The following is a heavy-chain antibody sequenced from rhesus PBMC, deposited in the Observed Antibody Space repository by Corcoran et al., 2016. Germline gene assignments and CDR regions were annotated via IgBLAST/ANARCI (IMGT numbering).Heavy chain of an antibody. CDR2: IRGSNGIN. CDR1: GGSISSSNW. Sequence: QVQLQESGPGLVKPSETLSLTCAVSGGSISSSNWWSWIRPPPGKGREWIGYIRGSNGINYYNPSLKRRVTISTDTSKNQFSLKLSSVTAADQAVYYCARERERITIFGLVTTGGLDSWGQGVVVTVSS. CDR3: ARERERITIFGLVTTGGLDS. J-gene: IGHJ6*01. V-gene: IGHV4-65*01. D-gene: IGHD3-3*01.